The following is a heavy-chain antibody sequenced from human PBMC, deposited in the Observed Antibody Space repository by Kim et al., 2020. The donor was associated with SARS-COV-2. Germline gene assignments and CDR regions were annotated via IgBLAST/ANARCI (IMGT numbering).Heavy chain of an antibody. J-gene: IGHJ4*02. CDR3: TRYCSSTSCYILLGDY. CDR1: GFTFGDYA. Sequence: GGSLRLSCTASGFTFGDYAMSWFRQAPGKGVEWVGFIRSKAYGGTTEYAASVKGRFTISRDDSKSIAYLQMNSLKTEDTAVYYCTRYCSSTSCYILLGDYWGQGTLVTVSS. V-gene: IGHV3-49*03. D-gene: IGHD2-2*02. CDR2: IRSKAYGGTT.